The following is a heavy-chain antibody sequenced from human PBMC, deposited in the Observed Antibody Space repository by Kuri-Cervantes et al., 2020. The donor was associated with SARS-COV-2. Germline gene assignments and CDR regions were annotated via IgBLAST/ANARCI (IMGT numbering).Heavy chain of an antibody. Sequence: GESLKISCAASGFTFSSYGMHWVRQAPGKGLEWVAVISYDGSNKYYADSVKGRFTISRDNSKNTLYLQMNSLRAEDTAVYYCARGRELGALGYYFDYWGQGTLVTVSS. V-gene: IGHV3-30*03. D-gene: IGHD7-27*01. J-gene: IGHJ4*02. CDR2: ISYDGSNK. CDR3: ARGRELGALGYYFDY. CDR1: GFTFSSYG.